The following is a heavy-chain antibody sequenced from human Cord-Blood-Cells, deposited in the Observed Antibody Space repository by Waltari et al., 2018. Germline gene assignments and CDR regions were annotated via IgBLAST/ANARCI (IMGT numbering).Heavy chain of an antibody. V-gene: IGHV1-8*03. CDR1: GYTFTSYD. J-gene: IGHJ3*02. CDR2: MRPNRCNT. Sequence: QVQLVQSGAEVKKPGASVKVSCKASGYTFTSYDINWVRQATGQGVELMVWMRPNRCNTGYAEKFQVRVTSTRNTSIRSAYMELSSLRSEDTAVYYCARSINAFDIWGQGTMVTVSS. D-gene: IGHD2-21*01. CDR3: ARSINAFDI.